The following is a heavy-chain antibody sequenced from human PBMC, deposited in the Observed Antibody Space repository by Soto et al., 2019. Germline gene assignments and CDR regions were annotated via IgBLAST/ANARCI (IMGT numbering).Heavy chain of an antibody. CDR1: GFAFQTYT. V-gene: IGHV3-21*01. J-gene: IGHJ5*02. CDR2: ITISGNYI. Sequence: EGQLVDSGGGLVKPGGSLRLSCAASGFAFQTYTMEWLRQPPGKGLEWVSSITISGNYIYYADSVKGRFTISRDNGRNSVYLQMNSLRAEDTAVYYCAKVGVLRTNFRWFDLWGQGTLVTASS. D-gene: IGHD2-8*01. CDR3: AKVGVLRTNFRWFDL.